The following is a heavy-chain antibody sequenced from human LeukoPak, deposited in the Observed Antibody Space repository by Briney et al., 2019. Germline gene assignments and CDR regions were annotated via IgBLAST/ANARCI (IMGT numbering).Heavy chain of an antibody. V-gene: IGHV3-21*01. CDR3: ARTGEWDAFDI. D-gene: IGHD7-27*01. CDR1: GFTFSSYW. Sequence: PGGSLRLSCVASGFTFSSYWMHWVRQAPGKGLEWVSSISSSSSYIYYADSVKGRFTISRDNAKNSLCLQMNSLRAEDTAVYYCARTGEWDAFDIWGQGTMVTVSS. CDR2: ISSSSSYI. J-gene: IGHJ3*02.